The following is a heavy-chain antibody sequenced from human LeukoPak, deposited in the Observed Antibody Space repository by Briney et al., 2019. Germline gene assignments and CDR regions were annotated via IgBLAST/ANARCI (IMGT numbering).Heavy chain of an antibody. J-gene: IGHJ4*02. D-gene: IGHD1-26*01. V-gene: IGHV4-34*01. Sequence: PSETLSLTCAVYSGSFSGYYWSWIRQPPGKGLEWIGEINHSGSTNYNPSLKSRVTISVDTSKNQFSLKLSSVTAADTAVYFCAREISLLRGAFDCWGQGTLVTVSS. CDR2: INHSGST. CDR1: SGSFSGYY. CDR3: AREISLLRGAFDC.